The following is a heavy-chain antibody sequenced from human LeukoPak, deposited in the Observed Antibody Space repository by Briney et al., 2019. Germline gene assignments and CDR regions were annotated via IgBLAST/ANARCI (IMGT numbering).Heavy chain of an antibody. CDR3: ARGRSNYYGMDV. CDR1: DGSINSYY. D-gene: IGHD1-26*01. V-gene: IGHV4-59*01. J-gene: IGHJ6*02. CDR2: IYYNGNT. Sequence: PSETLSLTCSVSDGSINSYYWNWIRRPPGKGLEWIGYIYYNGNTNYSPSLKSRITMSVDTSKNLFSLKVSSVTAADTAVYYCARGRSNYYGMDVWGQGTTVTVSS.